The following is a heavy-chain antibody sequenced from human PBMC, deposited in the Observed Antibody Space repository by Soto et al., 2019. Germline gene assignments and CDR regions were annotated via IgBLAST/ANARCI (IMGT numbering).Heavy chain of an antibody. CDR1: GYTFTDYH. Sequence: RASVKVSCKTSGYTFTDYHIHWVRQAPGQGLEWLGRINPKSGGTSTAQKFQGWVTMTTDTSISTASMELTRLTSDDTAIYYCARGDSTDCSIGVCSFFYNHDMDVWG. CDR2: INPKSGGT. D-gene: IGHD2-8*01. CDR3: ARGDSTDCSIGVCSFFYNHDMDV. V-gene: IGHV1-2*04. J-gene: IGHJ6*02.